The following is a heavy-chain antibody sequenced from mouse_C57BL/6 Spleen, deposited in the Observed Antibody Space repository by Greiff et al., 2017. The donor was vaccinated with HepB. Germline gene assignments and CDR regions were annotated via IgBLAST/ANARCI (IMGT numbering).Heavy chain of an antibody. D-gene: IGHD1-1*01. V-gene: IGHV5-9-1*02. CDR1: GFTFSSYA. CDR3: TRGFTTVGGGFDV. J-gene: IGHJ1*03. Sequence: EVKLVESGEGLVKPGGSLKLSCAASGFTFSSYAMSWVRQTPEKRLEWVAYISSGGDYIYYADTVKGRFTISRDNARNTLYLQMSSLKSEDTAMYYCTRGFTTVGGGFDVWGTGTTVTVSS. CDR2: ISSGGDYI.